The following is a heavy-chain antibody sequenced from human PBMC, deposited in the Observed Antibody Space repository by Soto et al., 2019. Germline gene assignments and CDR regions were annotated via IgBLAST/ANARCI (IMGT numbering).Heavy chain of an antibody. CDR2: IIPIFGTA. CDR1: GGTFSSYA. Sequence: QVQLVQSGAEVKKPGSSEKVSCKASGGTFSSYAISWVRQAPGQGLEWMGGIIPIFGTANYAQKFQGRVTITADESTSTAYMELSSLKYEDTAVYYCARAPYEPFEYSSSFFDYWGQGTLVTVSS. CDR3: ARAPYEPFEYSSSFFDY. J-gene: IGHJ4*02. V-gene: IGHV1-69*01. D-gene: IGHD6-6*01.